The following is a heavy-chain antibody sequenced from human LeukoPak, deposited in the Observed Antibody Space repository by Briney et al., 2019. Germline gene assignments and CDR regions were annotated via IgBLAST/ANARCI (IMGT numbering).Heavy chain of an antibody. D-gene: IGHD3-10*01. J-gene: IGHJ4*02. CDR2: ISSSGSVI. Sequence: SGGSLRLSCAASGFTLSSYAMNWVRQAPGKGLEWISYISSSGSVIHYADSVKGRFTISRDNAKNSLYLQMNSLRAEDTAVYYCARGPNYGSRSDYFDYWGQGTLVTVSS. CDR3: ARGPNYGSRSDYFDY. CDR1: GFTLSSYA. V-gene: IGHV3-48*04.